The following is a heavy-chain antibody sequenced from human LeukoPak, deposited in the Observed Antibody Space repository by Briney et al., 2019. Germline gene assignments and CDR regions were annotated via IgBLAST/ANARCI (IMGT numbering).Heavy chain of an antibody. J-gene: IGHJ4*02. CDR3: ARLVIITKDFDS. V-gene: IGHV3-7*03. Sequence: GGSLGLSCAASGFTFSNYWMNWVRQAPGKGLEWVANIKQDGSEKYYVDSVKGRFTISRDNAKNSLYLQMNSLRAEDTAVYYCARLVIITKDFDSWGQGTLVTVPS. CDR1: GFTFSNYW. CDR2: IKQDGSEK. D-gene: IGHD3-22*01.